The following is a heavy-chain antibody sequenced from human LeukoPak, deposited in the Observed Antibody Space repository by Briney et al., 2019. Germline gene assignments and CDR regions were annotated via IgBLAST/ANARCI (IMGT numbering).Heavy chain of an antibody. Sequence: ASVKVSCKASGYTFTGYHMHWVRQAPGQGLQWMGWINPNSGGTNYAQKFQGRVTMTRDTSISTAYMELSRLRSDDTAVYYCARDWKRLAPLGYWGQGTLVTVSS. V-gene: IGHV1-2*02. D-gene: IGHD3-9*01. CDR3: ARDWKRLAPLGY. J-gene: IGHJ4*02. CDR1: GYTFTGYH. CDR2: INPNSGGT.